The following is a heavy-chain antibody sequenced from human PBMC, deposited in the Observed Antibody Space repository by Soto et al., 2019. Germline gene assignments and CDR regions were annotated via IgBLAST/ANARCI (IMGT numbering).Heavy chain of an antibody. CDR1: GFIFNKYA. CDR3: ASPKVTSSWSSDY. D-gene: IGHD6-13*01. Sequence: EVQLLQSGGELVQPGESLRLSCAASGFIFNKYAMTWVLQAPGKGLEWVSAISGDGDTTYYADSVKGRFTISRDNSKNTLFLQMNSLRDEDTALYYCASPKVTSSWSSDYWGQGTLVTVSS. J-gene: IGHJ4*02. V-gene: IGHV3-23*01. CDR2: ISGDGDTT.